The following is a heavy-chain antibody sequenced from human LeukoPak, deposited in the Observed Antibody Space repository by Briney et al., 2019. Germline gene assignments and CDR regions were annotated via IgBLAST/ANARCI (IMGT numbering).Heavy chain of an antibody. D-gene: IGHD3-9*01. CDR1: GGSISRGSNY. J-gene: IGHJ4*02. CDR2: IFISGST. Sequence: SETLSLTCTVPGGSISRGSNYWKWIRQPAGKGLEWIGLIFISGSTNYNPSLKSRVTISVDTSKNQFSLKLSSVTAADTAVYYCARGGSVYDILDPIDCWGQGTLVTVSS. V-gene: IGHV4-61*02. CDR3: ARGGSVYDILDPIDC.